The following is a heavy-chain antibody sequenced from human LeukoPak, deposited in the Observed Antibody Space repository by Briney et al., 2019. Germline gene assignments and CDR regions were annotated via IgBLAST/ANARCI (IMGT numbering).Heavy chain of an antibody. CDR3: ARGAYGDYDY. Sequence: PGGSLRLSCAASGFTFSSYAMSWVRQAPGKGLEWVSAISADASSTYYADSVKGPITISRDNSKNTLFLQMNSLRAEDTAVYYCARGAYGDYDYWGQGTLVTVSS. J-gene: IGHJ4*02. CDR2: ISADASST. D-gene: IGHD4-17*01. CDR1: GFTFSSYA. V-gene: IGHV3-23*01.